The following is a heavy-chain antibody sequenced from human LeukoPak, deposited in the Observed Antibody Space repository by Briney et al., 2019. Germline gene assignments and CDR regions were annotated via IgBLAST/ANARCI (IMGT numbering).Heavy chain of an antibody. J-gene: IGHJ4*02. CDR1: GYTFTSYG. CDR2: ISAYNGNT. CDR3: ARSRADPYYDFWSGYYVFDY. D-gene: IGHD3-3*01. Sequence: GASVKVSCKASGYTFTSYGISWVRQAPGQGLEWMGWISAYNGNTNYAQKLQGRVTMTTDTSTSTAYMELRSLRSDDTAVYYCARSRADPYYDFWSGYYVFDYWGQGTLVTVSS. V-gene: IGHV1-18*01.